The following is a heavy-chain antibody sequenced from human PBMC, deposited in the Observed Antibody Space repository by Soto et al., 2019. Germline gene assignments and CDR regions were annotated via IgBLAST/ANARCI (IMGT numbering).Heavy chain of an antibody. V-gene: IGHV3-23*01. J-gene: IGHJ6*02. CDR2: ISGSGGST. CDR1: GFTFSSYA. Sequence: GGSLRLSCAASGFTFSSYAMSWVRQTPGKGLEWVSAISGSGGSTYYADSVKGRFTISRDNSKNTLYLQMNSLRAEDTAVYYCARGPADDPYYYYGMDVWGQGTTVTVSS. D-gene: IGHD6-13*01. CDR3: ARGPADDPYYYYGMDV.